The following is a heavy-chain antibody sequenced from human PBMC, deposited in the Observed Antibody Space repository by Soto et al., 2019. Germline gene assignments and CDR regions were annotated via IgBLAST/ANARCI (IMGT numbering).Heavy chain of an antibody. Sequence: QVQLQQWGAGLLKPSETLSLTCVVSGGSLSDYFWSWIRQPPGMALEWSGEINHLGSINYNPSLKSRVTMSVDTSTNQFSLTLSSATAADTATYYCARLGISHWTYFYYMDVCDRGTTVTVSS. CDR2: INHLGSI. V-gene: IGHV4-34*01. D-gene: IGHD2-21*01. CDR3: ARLGISHWTYFYYMDV. J-gene: IGHJ6*03. CDR1: GGSLSDYF.